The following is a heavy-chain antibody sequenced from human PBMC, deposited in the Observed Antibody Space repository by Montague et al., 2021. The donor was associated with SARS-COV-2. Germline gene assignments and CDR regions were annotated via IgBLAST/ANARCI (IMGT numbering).Heavy chain of an antibody. CDR2: IYYSGST. D-gene: IGHD4-23*01. CDR1: GGSISSGGYY. CDR3: ARQREATVVTDLLFDY. V-gene: IGHV4-61*08. Sequence: SETLSLTCTVSGGSISSGGYYWSWIRQHPGKGLEWIGYIYYSGSTNYNPSLKSRVTISVDTSKNQFSLKLSSVTAADTAVYYCARQREATVVTDLLFDYWGQGTLVTVSS. J-gene: IGHJ4*02.